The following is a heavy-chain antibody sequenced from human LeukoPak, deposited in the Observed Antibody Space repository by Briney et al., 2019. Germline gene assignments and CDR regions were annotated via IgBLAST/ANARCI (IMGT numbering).Heavy chain of an antibody. J-gene: IGHJ6*03. CDR2: IYYSGST. D-gene: IGHD3-22*01. CDR3: ARTKYRDSSGYYFYYYYYMDV. V-gene: IGHV4-59*01. Sequence: SETLSLTCTVSGGSISSYYWSWIRQPPGKGLEWIGYIYYSGSTNYNPSLKSRVTISVDTSKNQFSLKLSSVTAADTAVYYCARTKYRDSSGYYFYYYYYMDVWGKGTTVTVSS. CDR1: GGSISSYY.